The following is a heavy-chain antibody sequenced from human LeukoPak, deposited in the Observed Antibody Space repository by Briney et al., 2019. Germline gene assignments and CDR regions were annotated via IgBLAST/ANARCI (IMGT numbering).Heavy chain of an antibody. V-gene: IGHV4-39*07. CDR2: MFHSGFT. Sequence: SETLCLSCTVSGGSISRNIFYWGWIRQPPGKGLEWIGSMFHSGFTYYTPSLKSRVTISVAMSKNQSSLKVRSVTAADTAVYYCANGATIFGVVIRVDSWGQGTLVTVSS. CDR3: ANGATIFGVVIRVDS. D-gene: IGHD3-3*01. J-gene: IGHJ4*02. CDR1: GGSISRNIFY.